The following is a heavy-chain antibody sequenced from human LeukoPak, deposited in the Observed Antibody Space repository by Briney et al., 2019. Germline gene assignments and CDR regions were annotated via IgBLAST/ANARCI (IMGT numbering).Heavy chain of an antibody. J-gene: IGHJ4*02. CDR2: FNPNSGGT. D-gene: IGHD2-2*01. CDR3: ARGYAYFDY. V-gene: IGHV1-2*02. CDR1: GYTLTDYY. Sequence: ASVKVSCKASGYTLTDYYVHWVRLAPGQGLEWMGWFNPNSGGTNYAQKFQGRLTMTRDTSISTAYMELNRLTSDDTALYYCARGYAYFDYWGQGTLVTVSS.